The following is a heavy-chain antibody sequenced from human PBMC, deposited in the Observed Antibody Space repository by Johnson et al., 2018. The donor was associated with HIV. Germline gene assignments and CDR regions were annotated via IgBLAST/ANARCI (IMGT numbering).Heavy chain of an antibody. Sequence: QVQLVESGGGVVQPGRSLRLSCAASGFTFSSYTMHWVRQAPGKGLEWVAVISYDGCNEYYADSVKGRFTISRDNSNNTLYLQMTNLRADDTAVFYCATVGRLTATAQSAFDIWGQGTMVTVSS. CDR2: ISYDGCNE. J-gene: IGHJ3*02. D-gene: IGHD1-7*01. V-gene: IGHV3-30-3*01. CDR1: GFTFSSYT. CDR3: ATVGRLTATAQSAFDI.